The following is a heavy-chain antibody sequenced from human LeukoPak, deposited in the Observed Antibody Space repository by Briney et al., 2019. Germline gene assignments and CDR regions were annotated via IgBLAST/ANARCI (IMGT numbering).Heavy chain of an antibody. J-gene: IGHJ4*02. CDR3: ARDRIVGATTAGFDY. CDR2: IYYSGST. Sequence: SETLSLTCTVSGGSISSGGYYWSWIRQHPGKGLEWIGYIYYSGSTYYNPSLKSRVTISVDTSKNQFSLKLSSVTAADTAVYYCARDRIVGATTAGFDYWGQGTLVTVSS. D-gene: IGHD1-26*01. V-gene: IGHV4-31*03. CDR1: GGSISSGGYY.